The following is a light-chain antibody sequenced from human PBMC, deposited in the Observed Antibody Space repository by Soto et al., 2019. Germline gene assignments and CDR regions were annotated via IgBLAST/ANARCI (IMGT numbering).Light chain of an antibody. CDR2: DVS. CDR3: SSYTSNTTYV. V-gene: IGLV2-14*01. Sequence: QSALTQPASVSGSPGQSIIISCTGSSSDVGNSNYVSWYQQRPGKAPKLLIYDVSDRPSGISNRFSGSKSGNTASLIISGLQSEDEADYYCSSYTSNTTYVFGTGTKLTVL. CDR1: SSDVGNSNY. J-gene: IGLJ1*01.